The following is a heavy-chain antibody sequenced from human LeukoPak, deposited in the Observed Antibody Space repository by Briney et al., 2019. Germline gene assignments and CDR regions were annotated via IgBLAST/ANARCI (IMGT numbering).Heavy chain of an antibody. V-gene: IGHV4-59*01. CDR1: GGSISSYY. CDR2: IYYSGST. D-gene: IGHD6-6*01. CDR3: AGSSSGPPLYYMDV. J-gene: IGHJ6*03. Sequence: SSETLSLTCTVSGGSISSYYWSWIRQPPGKGLKWIGYIYYSGSTNYNPSLKSRVTISVDTSKNQFSLKLSSVTAADTAVYYCAGSSSGPPLYYMDVWGKGTTVTVSS.